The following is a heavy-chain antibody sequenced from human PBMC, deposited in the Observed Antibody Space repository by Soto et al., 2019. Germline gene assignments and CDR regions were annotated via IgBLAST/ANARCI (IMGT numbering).Heavy chain of an antibody. D-gene: IGHD2-2*01. V-gene: IGHV1-69*13. CDR1: ARASSRYS. J-gene: IGHJ6*02. CDR3: AREDRDRETGVVPAAIDGMDV. CDR2: IIAMLGIP. Sequence: PSVNVSCQASARASSRYSITWVRHAPAHGLERRGRIIAMLGIPTYAQKFQGRVTYTADETTSTAYMEQSSLRSDDTAVYYCAREDRDRETGVVPAAIDGMDVWGQGTTVTVSS.